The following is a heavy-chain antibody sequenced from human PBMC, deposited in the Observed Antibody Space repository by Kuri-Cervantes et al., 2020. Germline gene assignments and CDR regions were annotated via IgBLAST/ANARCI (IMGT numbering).Heavy chain of an antibody. CDR3: AKDSSGYDYETLYYFDY. CDR1: GFTFDDYA. Sequence: GGSLRLSCAASGFTFDDYAMHWVRQAPGKGPEWVSGISWNSGSIGYADSVKGRFTISRDNAKNSLYLQMNSLRAEDTALYYCAKDSSGYDYETLYYFDYWGQGTLVTVSS. D-gene: IGHD5-12*01. V-gene: IGHV3-9*01. J-gene: IGHJ4*02. CDR2: ISWNSGSI.